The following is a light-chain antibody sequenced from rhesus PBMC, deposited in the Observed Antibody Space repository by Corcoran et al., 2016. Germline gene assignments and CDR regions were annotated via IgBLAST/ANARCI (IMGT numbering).Light chain of an antibody. CDR3: QHGDGTPWT. CDR1: QGLSNN. V-gene: IGKV1-25*01. CDR2: KAS. J-gene: IGKJ1*01. Sequence: DIQMTQSPSSLSASVGDRVTITCQASQGLSNNFAWYLQQPGKIPKVLIYKASTLQTGVPSRFSGSGSGTDFTLTISSLQPEDFATYYCQHGDGTPWTFGQGTKVEIK.